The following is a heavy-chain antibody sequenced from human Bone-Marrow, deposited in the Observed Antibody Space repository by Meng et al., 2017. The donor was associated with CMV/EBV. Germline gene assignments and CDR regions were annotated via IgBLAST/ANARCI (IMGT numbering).Heavy chain of an antibody. J-gene: IGHJ3*02. D-gene: IGHD4-23*01. CDR3: ARDGTPGYGGNSEAFDI. CDR1: GGTFNRYS. Sequence: SVKVSCKASGGTFNRYSFSWVRQAPGQGLEWMGGIIPIFGTANYAQKFQGRVTITTDESTSTAYMELSSLRSEDTAVYYCARDGTPGYGGNSEAFDIWGQGTMVTVSS. CDR2: IIPIFGTA. V-gene: IGHV1-69*05.